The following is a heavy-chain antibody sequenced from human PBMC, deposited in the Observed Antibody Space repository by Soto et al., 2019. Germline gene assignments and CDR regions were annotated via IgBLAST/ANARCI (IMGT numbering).Heavy chain of an antibody. CDR1: GYSISSGYH. CDR2: VHYSGNT. Sequence: SATLSLTCTVSGYSISSGYHWAWIRQPPGKGLEWLGSVHYSGNTYYNPSLQSRLTISVDKSKNQFSLNLSSVTAADTAVYYCARECRVLPEGESFELWGQGTRVSV. V-gene: IGHV4-38-2*02. D-gene: IGHD3-16*01. J-gene: IGHJ5*02. CDR3: ARECRVLPEGESFEL.